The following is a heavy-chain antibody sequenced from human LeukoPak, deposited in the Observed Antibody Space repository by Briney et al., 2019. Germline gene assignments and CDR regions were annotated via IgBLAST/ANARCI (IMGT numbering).Heavy chain of an antibody. D-gene: IGHD3-22*01. V-gene: IGHV4-59*11. CDR2: IYYNGST. Sequence: SETLSLTCTVSGVSTSSHYWSWIRQPPGKGLEWMGYIYYNGSTNYNPSLKSRVTISVDTSKNQFSLRLSSVTAADTAVYYCARGPLYYYENSGYPTNWGQGTLVTVSS. CDR3: ARGPLYYYENSGYPTN. J-gene: IGHJ4*02. CDR1: GVSTSSHY.